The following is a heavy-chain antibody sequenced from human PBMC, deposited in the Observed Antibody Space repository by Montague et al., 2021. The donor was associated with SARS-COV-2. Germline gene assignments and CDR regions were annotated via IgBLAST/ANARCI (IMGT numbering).Heavy chain of an antibody. Sequence: CAISGDSVSSNSVAWSWTRHSPPRGLEWVGRTYYRYKWDRDYAXXVGGRPTVNPDASKNEFSLELNYVTPEDTAVFYCVRYSGWFYFDFWGQGTLVTVSS. V-gene: IGHV6-1*01. CDR1: GDSVSSNSVA. J-gene: IGHJ4*02. CDR2: TYYRYKWDR. D-gene: IGHD6-19*01. CDR3: VRYSGWFYFDF.